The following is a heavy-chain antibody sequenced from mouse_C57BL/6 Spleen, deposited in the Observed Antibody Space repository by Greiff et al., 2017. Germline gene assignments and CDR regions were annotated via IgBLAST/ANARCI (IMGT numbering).Heavy chain of an antibody. V-gene: IGHV3-6*01. D-gene: IGHD2-4*01. Sequence: EVQLQESGPGLVKPSQSLSLTCSVTGYSITSGYYWNWIRQFPGNKLEWMGYISYDGSHNYNPSLKNRISITRDTSKNQFFLKLNSVTTEDTATYYCASCYDYDGWFAYWGQGTLVTVSA. J-gene: IGHJ3*01. CDR2: ISYDGSH. CDR3: ASCYDYDGWFAY. CDR1: GYSITSGYY.